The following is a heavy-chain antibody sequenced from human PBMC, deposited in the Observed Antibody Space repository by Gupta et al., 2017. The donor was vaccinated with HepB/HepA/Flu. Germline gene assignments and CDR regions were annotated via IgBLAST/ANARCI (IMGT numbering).Heavy chain of an antibody. J-gene: IGHJ5*02. CDR3: ARGEYDFWSGYSRWFDP. D-gene: IGHD3-3*01. V-gene: IGHV4-34*01. CDR2: INHSGST. CDR1: GGSFSGYY. Sequence: QVQLQQWGAGLLKPSETLSLTCAVYGGSFSGYYWSWIRQPPGKGLEWIGEINHSGSTNYNPSLKSRVTISVDTSKNQFSLKLSSVTAADTAVYYCARGEYDFWSGYSRWFDPWGQGTLVTVSS.